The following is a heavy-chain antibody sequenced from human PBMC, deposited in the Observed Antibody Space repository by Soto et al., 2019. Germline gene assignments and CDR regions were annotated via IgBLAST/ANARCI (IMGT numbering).Heavy chain of an antibody. D-gene: IGHD6-13*01. CDR2: IYYSGST. CDR3: AREGMGAAGTNYFDY. V-gene: IGHV4-31*03. Sequence: QVQLQESGPGLVKPSQTLSLTCTVSGGSISSGGYYWSWIRQHPGKGLEWIGYIYYSGSTYYNPSLKSRVNTSVATSKNQFSLKLSSVTAADTAVYYCAREGMGAAGTNYFDYWGQGTLVTVSS. J-gene: IGHJ4*02. CDR1: GGSISSGGYY.